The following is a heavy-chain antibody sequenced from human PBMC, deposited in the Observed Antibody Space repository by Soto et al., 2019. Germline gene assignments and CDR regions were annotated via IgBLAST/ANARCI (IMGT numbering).Heavy chain of an antibody. Sequence: QVTLKESGPTLVKPTQTLTLTCTVSGLSLRTTGVGVGWVRQPPGKALEWLALLYWDDDQRYSPSLRSRLTIAKDISEKQVVLTMTNMDTVDTATYYCVQSRCGGDCLEIYSSHAYNGLDVWGQGTTLTVSS. CDR2: LYWDDDQ. J-gene: IGHJ6*02. D-gene: IGHD2-21*02. V-gene: IGHV2-5*02. CDR3: VQSRCGGDCLEIYSSHAYNGLDV. CDR1: GLSLRTTGVG.